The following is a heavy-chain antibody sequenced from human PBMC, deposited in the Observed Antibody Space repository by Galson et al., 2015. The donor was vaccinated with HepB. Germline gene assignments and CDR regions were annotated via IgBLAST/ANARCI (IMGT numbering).Heavy chain of an antibody. D-gene: IGHD2-8*01. CDR2: ISSISDHT. CDR1: GFTFSDYY. Sequence: SLRLSCAASGFTFSDYYMSWIRQAPGKGLEWISYISSISDHTNYADSVKGRFTISRDNAKNSLYLQMNSLKAEDTAVYYCARDAYCSNGECYAANWFDPWGQGTLVTVSS. V-gene: IGHV3-11*06. J-gene: IGHJ5*02. CDR3: ARDAYCSNGECYAANWFDP.